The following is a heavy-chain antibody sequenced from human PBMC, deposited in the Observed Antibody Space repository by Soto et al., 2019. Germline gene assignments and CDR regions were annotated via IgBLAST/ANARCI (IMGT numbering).Heavy chain of an antibody. J-gene: IGHJ4*02. CDR1: GGTFSSYA. Sequence: QVQLVQSGAEVKKPGSSVKVSCKASGGTFSSYAISWVRQAPGQGLEWMGGIIPIFGTANYAQKFQGRVTITADESTSTSYMELSSLRSEDTAVYYCARVSSLLGYCSGGSCYRFDYSGQGTLVTVSS. V-gene: IGHV1-69*01. CDR3: ARVSSLLGYCSGGSCYRFDY. D-gene: IGHD2-15*01. CDR2: IIPIFGTA.